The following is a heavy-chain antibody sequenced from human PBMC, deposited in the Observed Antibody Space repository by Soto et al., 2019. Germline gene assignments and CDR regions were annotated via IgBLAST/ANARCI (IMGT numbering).Heavy chain of an antibody. J-gene: IGHJ3*02. Sequence: QLQLQESGPGLVKPSETLSLTCTVSGGSISSSSYYWGWIRQPPGKGLEWIGSIYYSGSTYYNPSLKSRVTISVDTSKNQFSLKLSSVTAADTAVYYCARGYSSGWASDAFDIWGQGTMVTVSS. CDR2: IYYSGST. V-gene: IGHV4-39*01. CDR3: ARGYSSGWASDAFDI. CDR1: GGSISSSSYY. D-gene: IGHD6-19*01.